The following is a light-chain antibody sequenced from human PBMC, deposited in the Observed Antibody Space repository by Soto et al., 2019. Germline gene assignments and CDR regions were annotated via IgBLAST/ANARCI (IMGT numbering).Light chain of an antibody. CDR2: GTN. V-gene: IGLV7-43*01. J-gene: IGLJ2*01. CDR1: TAAVTSGNY. Sequence: QAVVTQEPSLTVSPGGTVTLTWASSTAAVTSGNYPSWFQQKPGQARRALIYGTNNIHSWTPARFSGSLLGGKAALTLSGVQPEEEAEYYCLRCYGPIVVFGGGTKLTLL. CDR3: LRCYGPIVV.